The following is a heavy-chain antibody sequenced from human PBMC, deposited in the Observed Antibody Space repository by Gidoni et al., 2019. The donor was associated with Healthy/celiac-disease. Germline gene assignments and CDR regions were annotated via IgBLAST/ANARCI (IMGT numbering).Heavy chain of an antibody. Sequence: QVQLVESGGGVVQPGRSLRLSCAASGFTSSSYAMHWVRQAPGKGREWVAVISYDGSNKYYADSVKGRFTISRDNSKNTLYLQMNSLRAEDTAVYYCARGDIVVVPAAIMGFWYWGQGTLVTVSS. CDR1: GFTSSSYA. CDR3: ARGDIVVVPAAIMGFWY. J-gene: IGHJ4*02. V-gene: IGHV3-30*04. CDR2: ISYDGSNK. D-gene: IGHD2-2*01.